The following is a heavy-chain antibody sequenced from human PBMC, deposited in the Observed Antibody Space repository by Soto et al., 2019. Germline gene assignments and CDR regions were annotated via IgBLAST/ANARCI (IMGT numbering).Heavy chain of an antibody. V-gene: IGHV1-8*01. CDR2: MNPNSGNT. Sequence: QVQLMQSGAEVKKPGASVKVSCKASGYTFTSYDINWVRQATGQGLEWMGWMNPNSGNTGYAQKFQGRVTMTRNTSISTAYMELSSLRSEDTAVYYCARVLGGCSGGSCYGVQHWGQGTLVTVSS. CDR1: GYTFTSYD. J-gene: IGHJ1*01. CDR3: ARVLGGCSGGSCYGVQH. D-gene: IGHD2-15*01.